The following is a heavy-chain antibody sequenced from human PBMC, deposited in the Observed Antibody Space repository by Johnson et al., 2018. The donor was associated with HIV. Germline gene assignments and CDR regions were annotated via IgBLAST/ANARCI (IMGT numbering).Heavy chain of an antibody. Sequence: QVQLVESGGGLVKPGGSLRLSCAASRFTFSDYYMSWIRQTPGKGLEWVSYISSSGSTIYSADSVMGRFTISRDTAKNSLYLQRNSLRAEDTAVYYCARGLVIVGALPDAFDIWGQGTMVTVSS. CDR3: ARGLVIVGALPDAFDI. V-gene: IGHV3-11*04. J-gene: IGHJ3*02. D-gene: IGHD1-26*01. CDR1: RFTFSDYY. CDR2: ISSSGSTI.